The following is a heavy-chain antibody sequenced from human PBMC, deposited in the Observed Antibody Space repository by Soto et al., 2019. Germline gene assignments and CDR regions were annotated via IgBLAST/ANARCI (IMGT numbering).Heavy chain of an antibody. CDR1: GFTFSSYS. V-gene: IGHV3-21*01. CDR3: ARDQTPHYGSGSYLFPYYYYGMDV. J-gene: IGHJ6*02. D-gene: IGHD3-10*01. Sequence: KAGGSLRLSCAASGFTFSSYSMNWVRQAPGKGLEWVSSISSSSSYIYYADSVKGRFTISRDNAKNSLYLQMNSLRAEDTAVYYCARDQTPHYGSGSYLFPYYYYGMDVWGQGTTVTVSS. CDR2: ISSSSSYI.